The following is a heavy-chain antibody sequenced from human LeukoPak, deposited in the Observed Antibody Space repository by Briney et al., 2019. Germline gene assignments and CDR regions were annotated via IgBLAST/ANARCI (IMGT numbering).Heavy chain of an antibody. D-gene: IGHD6-19*01. J-gene: IGHJ2*01. Sequence: SETLSLTRSVSGGSISSLYWSWIRQPPGKGLEWIGEINHSGSTNYNPSLKSRVTISVDTSKNQFSLKLSSVTAADTAVYYCARVLEGSSGQHWYFDLWGRGTLVTVSS. V-gene: IGHV4-34*01. CDR3: ARVLEGSSGQHWYFDL. CDR1: GGSISSLY. CDR2: INHSGST.